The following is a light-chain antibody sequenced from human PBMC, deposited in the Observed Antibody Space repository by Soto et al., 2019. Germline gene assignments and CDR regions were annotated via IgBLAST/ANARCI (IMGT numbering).Light chain of an antibody. V-gene: IGLV2-14*03. J-gene: IGLJ2*01. CDR2: DVS. Sequence: QSALTQPASVSGFPGQSITISCTGTSSDVGGYNYVSWYQQHPGKAPKLMIYDVSVRPSGVSTRFSGSKSVNTASLTISGLQAEDEADYYRLSYTANSLLFGGGTKLTVL. CDR3: LSYTANSLL. CDR1: SSDVGGYNY.